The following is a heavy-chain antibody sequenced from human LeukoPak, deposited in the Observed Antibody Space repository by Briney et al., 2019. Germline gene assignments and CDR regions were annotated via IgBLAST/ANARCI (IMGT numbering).Heavy chain of an antibody. CDR3: AKDIQRGFDYTNSLAS. Sequence: GGSLRLSSAASGFMFTHHVMHWVRRAPGKGLEWVAVIWSDGTNKFYSDSVKGRFAISRDNSNDMVYLQMNGLRVDDTAVYYCAKDIQRGFDYTNSLASWGQGTLVIVSS. V-gene: IGHV3-33*06. J-gene: IGHJ4*02. D-gene: IGHD4-11*01. CDR2: IWSDGTNK. CDR1: GFMFTHHV.